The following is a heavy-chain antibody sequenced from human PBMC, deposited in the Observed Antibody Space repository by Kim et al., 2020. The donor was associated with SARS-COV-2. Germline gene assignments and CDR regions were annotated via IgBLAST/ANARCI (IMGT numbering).Heavy chain of an antibody. D-gene: IGHD3-22*01. V-gene: IGHV3-21*01. J-gene: IGHJ3*02. CDR2: ISSSSSYI. Sequence: GGSLRLSCAASGFTFSSYSMNWVRQAPGKGLEWVSSISSSSSYIYYADSVKGRFTISRDNAKNSLYLQMNSLRAEDTAVYYCARATITMIVEAGAFDIWGQGTMVTVSS. CDR3: ARATITMIVEAGAFDI. CDR1: GFTFSSYS.